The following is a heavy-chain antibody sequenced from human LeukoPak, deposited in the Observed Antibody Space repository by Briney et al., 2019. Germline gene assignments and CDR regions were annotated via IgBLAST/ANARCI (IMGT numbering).Heavy chain of an antibody. CDR3: ARDGDYYDSSGYLVGVDYYYYYGMDV. CDR1: GYTFTGYY. V-gene: IGHV1-2*02. Sequence: ASVKVSCKASGYTFTGYYMHWVRQAPGQGLEWMGWINPNSGGTNYAQKFQGRVTMTRDTSISTAYMELSRLRSDDTAVYYCARDGDYYDSSGYLVGVDYYYYYGMDVWGQGTTVTVSS. D-gene: IGHD3-22*01. CDR2: INPNSGGT. J-gene: IGHJ6*02.